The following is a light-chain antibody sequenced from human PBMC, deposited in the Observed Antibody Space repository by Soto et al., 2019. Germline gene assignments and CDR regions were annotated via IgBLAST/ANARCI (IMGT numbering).Light chain of an antibody. CDR2: DAS. Sequence: EIVLTQSPATLSLSPGERATLSCRASQSVSSYLALYQQKPGQAPRLLIYDASNRATGIPARFSGSGSWTDFTLTISSLEPEDFAVYYCQQRSNWPPITFGKGTRLEIK. V-gene: IGKV3-11*01. CDR3: QQRSNWPPIT. CDR1: QSVSSY. J-gene: IGKJ5*01.